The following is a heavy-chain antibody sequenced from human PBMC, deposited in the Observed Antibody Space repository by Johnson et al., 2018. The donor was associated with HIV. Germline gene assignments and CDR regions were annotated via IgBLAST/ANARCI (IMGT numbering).Heavy chain of an antibody. J-gene: IGHJ3*02. CDR3: SKDQWMFDI. D-gene: IGHD3-10*02. CDR1: GFALSHYA. V-gene: IGHV3-30*04. CDR2: ISYDGSNN. Sequence: QVQLVESGGGVVQPGRSLRLSCAASGFALSHYAMHWVRQAPGKGLEWLAIISYDGSNNYYADSVKGRFTISRDNSKNTLYLQMNSLRAEDTALYYCSKDQWMFDIWGQGTMVTVSS.